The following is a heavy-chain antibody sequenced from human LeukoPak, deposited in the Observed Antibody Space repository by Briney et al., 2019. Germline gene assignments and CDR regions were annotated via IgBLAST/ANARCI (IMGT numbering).Heavy chain of an antibody. D-gene: IGHD4-17*01. Sequence: GASVKVSCKASGYTFTSYGISWVRQAPGQGLEWMGWISAYNGNTNYAQKLQGRVTMTTDTSTSTAYMELSRLRSDDTAVYYCARDPVGTTVTSGFDYWGQGTLVTVSS. CDR3: ARDPVGTTVTSGFDY. V-gene: IGHV1-18*01. J-gene: IGHJ4*02. CDR2: ISAYNGNT. CDR1: GYTFTSYG.